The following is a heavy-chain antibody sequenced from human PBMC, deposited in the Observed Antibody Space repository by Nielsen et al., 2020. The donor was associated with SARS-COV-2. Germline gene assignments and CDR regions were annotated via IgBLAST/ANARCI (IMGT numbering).Heavy chain of an antibody. J-gene: IGHJ6*02. CDR1: GFTFSDYY. CDR3: ATIVGTSSYYYGMDV. Sequence: GESLKISCATSGFTFSDYYMSWIRQAQGKGLEWISCIDRDSSSIYYADSVDGRFTISRDNAKNSLYLQMNSLRAEDTALYYCATIVGTSSYYYGMDVLCQGTTVTVSS. V-gene: IGHV3-11*01. CDR2: IDRDSSSI. D-gene: IGHD1-26*01.